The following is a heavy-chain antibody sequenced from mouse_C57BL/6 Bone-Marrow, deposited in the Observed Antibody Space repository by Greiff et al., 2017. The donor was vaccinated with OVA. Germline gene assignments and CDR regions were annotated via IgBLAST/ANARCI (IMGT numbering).Heavy chain of an antibody. J-gene: IGHJ3*01. V-gene: IGHV1-76*01. D-gene: IGHD2-1*01. CDR3: ARDGKEGFAY. CDR1: GYTFTDYY. CDR2: IYPGSGNT. Sequence: VQLQQSGAELVRPGASVKLSCKASGYTFTDYYINWVKQRPGQGLEWIARIYPGSGNTYYNEKFKGKATLTAEKSSSTAYMQLSSLTSEDSAVYFCARDGKEGFAYWGQGTLVTVSA.